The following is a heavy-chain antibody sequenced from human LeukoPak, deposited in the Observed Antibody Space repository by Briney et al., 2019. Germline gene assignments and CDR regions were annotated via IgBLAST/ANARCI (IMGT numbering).Heavy chain of an antibody. Sequence: ASVKVSCKASGYTFTSCYMHWVRQAPGQGLEWMGIINPSGGSTSYAQKFQGRVTMTRDTSTSTVYMELSSLRSEDTAVYYCARGDCSSTSCYPPLGWFDPWGQGTLVTVSS. CDR1: GYTFTSCY. CDR3: ARGDCSSTSCYPPLGWFDP. CDR2: INPSGGST. J-gene: IGHJ5*02. V-gene: IGHV1-46*01. D-gene: IGHD2-2*01.